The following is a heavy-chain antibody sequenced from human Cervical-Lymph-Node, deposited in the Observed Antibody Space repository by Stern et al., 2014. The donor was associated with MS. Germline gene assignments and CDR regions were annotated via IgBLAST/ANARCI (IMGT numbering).Heavy chain of an antibody. Sequence: QLVESGAGVNKPGSSVRVSCKASGGTFSSYDIHWVRQAPGKGLEWVGGIVVIYDTANYAQKVQVSVAITTDNSTTTSYMEVSRLRAEDASVYSCASCVGELTPVADWGQGTTVTVFS. CDR1: GGTFSSYD. D-gene: IGHD3-10*01. CDR3: ASCVGELTPVAD. V-gene: IGHV1-69*06. J-gene: IGHJ6*02. CDR2: IVVIYDTA.